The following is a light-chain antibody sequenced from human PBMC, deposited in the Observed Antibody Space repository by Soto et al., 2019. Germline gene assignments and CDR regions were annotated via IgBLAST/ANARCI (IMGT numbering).Light chain of an antibody. Sequence: LTQPASVSGSPGQSITISCTGTSNDVGIYNSVSWFQHHPGKGPKLVIYDVSNRPSGVSNRFSGSKSGNTASLTISGLQAEDEADYHCSSYTISSTYVFGTGTKVTVL. CDR2: DVS. CDR1: SNDVGIYNS. J-gene: IGLJ1*01. V-gene: IGLV2-14*01. CDR3: SSYTISSTYV.